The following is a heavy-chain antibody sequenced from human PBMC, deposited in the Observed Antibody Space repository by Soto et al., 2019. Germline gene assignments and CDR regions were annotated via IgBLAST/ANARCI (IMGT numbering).Heavy chain of an antibody. D-gene: IGHD6-19*01. CDR2: THGGDGNN. Sequence: GESLKISCTGSGYIFSSYWIGWVRQMPGKGLEWMWITHGGDGNNRYSPSFAGQVTISTDKSITTAYLQWSSLKASDTAMYYCARRGTYSSGWDYWGQGTLVTVSS. J-gene: IGHJ4*02. V-gene: IGHV5-51*01. CDR1: GYIFSSYW. CDR3: ARRGTYSSGWDY.